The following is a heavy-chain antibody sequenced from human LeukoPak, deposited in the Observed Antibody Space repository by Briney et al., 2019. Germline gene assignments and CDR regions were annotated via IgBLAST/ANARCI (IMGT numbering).Heavy chain of an antibody. V-gene: IGHV1-18*01. CDR1: GYTFTNYG. CDR3: ARITYGFWSGYYMPDDP. J-gene: IGHJ5*02. CDR2: ISIYNGNT. D-gene: IGHD3-3*01. Sequence: GASVKVSCKASGYTFTNYGISWVRQAPGQGLEWMDWISIYNGNTDYAQKLRGRVTMTTDTSTSTAYMELRSLRSDDTAVYYCARITYGFWSGYYMPDDPWGQGTLVTVSS.